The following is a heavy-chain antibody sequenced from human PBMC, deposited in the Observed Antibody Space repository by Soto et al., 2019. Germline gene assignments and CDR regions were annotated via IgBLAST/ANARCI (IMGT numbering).Heavy chain of an antibody. CDR1: GGTFSSYA. CDR2: IIPIFGTA. V-gene: IGHV1-69*01. CDR3: ARSPIAVAGYYYYGMDV. J-gene: IGHJ6*02. Sequence: QVQLVQSGAEVKKPGSSVKVSCKASGGTFSSYAISWVRQAPGQGLEWMGGIIPIFGTANYAQKFQGRVTITADESTSTAYMELCSLRSEDTAVYYCARSPIAVAGYYYYGMDVWGQGTTVTVSS. D-gene: IGHD6-19*01.